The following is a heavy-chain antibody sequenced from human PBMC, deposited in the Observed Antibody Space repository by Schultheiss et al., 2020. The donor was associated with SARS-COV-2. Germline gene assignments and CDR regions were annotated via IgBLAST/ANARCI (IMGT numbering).Heavy chain of an antibody. CDR2: ISGSGGST. Sequence: GGSLRLSCAASGFTFSSYAMSWVRQAPGKGLEWVSAISGSGGSTYYADSVKGRFTISRDNSKNTLYLQMNSLRAEDTAVYYCARERITIFGVVIPMDVWGKGTTVTVSS. J-gene: IGHJ6*03. CDR3: ARERITIFGVVIPMDV. CDR1: GFTFSSYA. D-gene: IGHD3-3*01. V-gene: IGHV3-23*01.